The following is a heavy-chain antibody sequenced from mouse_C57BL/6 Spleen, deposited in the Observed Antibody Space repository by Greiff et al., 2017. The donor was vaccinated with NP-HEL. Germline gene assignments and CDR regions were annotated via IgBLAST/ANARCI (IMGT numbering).Heavy chain of an antibody. J-gene: IGHJ4*01. CDR2: ISSGSSTI. Sequence: EVMLVESGGGLVKPGGSLKLSCAASGFTFSDYGMHWVRQAPEKGLEWVAYISSGSSTIYYADTVKGRFTISRDNAKNTLFLQMTSLRSEDTAMYYCARWGLLRYYYAMDYWGQGTSVTVSS. CDR1: GFTFSDYG. D-gene: IGHD1-1*01. CDR3: ARWGLLRYYYAMDY. V-gene: IGHV5-17*01.